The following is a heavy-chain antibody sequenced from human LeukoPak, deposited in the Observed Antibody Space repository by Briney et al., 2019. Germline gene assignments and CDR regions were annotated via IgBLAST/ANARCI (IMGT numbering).Heavy chain of an antibody. D-gene: IGHD1-1*01. CDR1: GFILRSHA. CDR2: ISDNGGST. V-gene: IGHV3-64D*06. J-gene: IGHJ4*02. Sequence: GGSLRLSCSASGFILRSHAMHWVRQAPGKGLEYVSRISDNGGSTYYADSVKGRFTISRDNSKNTLYLQMSSLRAVDTAVYYCVKDNEAGGSPFDRWGQGTLVAVSS. CDR3: VKDNEAGGSPFDR.